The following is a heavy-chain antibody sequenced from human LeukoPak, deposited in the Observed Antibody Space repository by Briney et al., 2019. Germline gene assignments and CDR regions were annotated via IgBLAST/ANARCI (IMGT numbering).Heavy chain of an antibody. D-gene: IGHD1-26*01. CDR1: GGSISSGGYY. J-gene: IGHJ4*02. Sequence: SESLSLTCTVSGGSISSGGYYWSWTRQHPGKDLEWIGYIYYSGSTYYNPSLKSRVTISVDTSKNQFSLKLSSVTAADTAVYYCARHSGSYYFDYWGQGTLVTVSS. CDR2: IYYSGST. CDR3: ARHSGSYYFDY. V-gene: IGHV4-31*03.